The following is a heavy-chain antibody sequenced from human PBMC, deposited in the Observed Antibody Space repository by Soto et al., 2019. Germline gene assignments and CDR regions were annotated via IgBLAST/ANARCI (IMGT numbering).Heavy chain of an antibody. D-gene: IGHD2-2*01. CDR2: ISAYNGNT. Sequence: ASVKVSCKASGYTFTSYGISWVRQAPGQGLERMGWISAYNGNTNYAQKIQGRVTMTTDTSTSTAYMELRSLRSDDTAVYYCARYCSSTSCPYDAFDIWGQGTMVTVSS. CDR1: GYTFTSYG. J-gene: IGHJ3*02. CDR3: ARYCSSTSCPYDAFDI. V-gene: IGHV1-18*01.